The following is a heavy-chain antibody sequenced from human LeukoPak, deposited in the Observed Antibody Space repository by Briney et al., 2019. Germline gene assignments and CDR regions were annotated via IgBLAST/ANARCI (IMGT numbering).Heavy chain of an antibody. CDR3: AREGAVAEAYYYYYGMDV. J-gene: IGHJ6*02. V-gene: IGHV1-18*04. D-gene: IGHD6-19*01. Sequence: ASVKVSCKASGYTFTGYYMHWVRQAPGQGLEWMGWISAYNGNTNYAQKLQGRVTMTTDTSTSTAYMELRSLRSDDTAVYYCAREGAVAEAYYYYYGMDVWGQGTTVTVSS. CDR2: ISAYNGNT. CDR1: GYTFTGYY.